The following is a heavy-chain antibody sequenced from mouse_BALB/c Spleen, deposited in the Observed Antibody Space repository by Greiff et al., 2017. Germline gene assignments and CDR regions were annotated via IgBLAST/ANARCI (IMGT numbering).Heavy chain of an antibody. CDR1: GYSITSDYA. Sequence: EVKLQESGPGLVKPSQSLSLTCTVTGYSITSDYAWYWIRQFPGNKLEWMGFISYSGSTSYNPSLKSRISITRDTSKNQFFLQLNSVTTEDTATYYCARFQPYYLDYWGQGTTLTVSS. CDR2: ISYSGST. V-gene: IGHV3-2*02. J-gene: IGHJ2*01. CDR3: ARFQPYYLDY.